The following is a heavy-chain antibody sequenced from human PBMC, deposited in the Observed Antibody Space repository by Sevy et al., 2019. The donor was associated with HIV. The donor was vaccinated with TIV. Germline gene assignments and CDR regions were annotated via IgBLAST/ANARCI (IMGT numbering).Heavy chain of an antibody. Sequence: ASVKVSCKVSGYTFSTYRITWVRQAPGQGLQWMGWISPHNGETNYAQKLQGRVSMITDSSTTTAYMELKSLKSDDTAVYYCARAYCSGGSCFSLAFWGQGTLVTVSS. CDR1: GYTFSTYR. CDR2: ISPHNGET. V-gene: IGHV1-18*01. D-gene: IGHD2-15*01. CDR3: ARAYCSGGSCFSLAF. J-gene: IGHJ4*02.